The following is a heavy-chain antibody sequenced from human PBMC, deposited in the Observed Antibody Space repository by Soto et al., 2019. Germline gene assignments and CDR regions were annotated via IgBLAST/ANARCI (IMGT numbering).Heavy chain of an antibody. V-gene: IGHV4-39*01. Sequence: SETLSLTCTVSGGSISSSSYYWGWIRQPPGKGLEWIGSIYYSGSTYYNPSLKSRVTISVDTSKNQFSLKLSSVTAADTAVYYCARQLYSSSWPYYYYYYGMDVWGQGTTVTLSS. D-gene: IGHD6-13*01. CDR1: GGSISSSSYY. CDR3: ARQLYSSSWPYYYYYYGMDV. J-gene: IGHJ6*02. CDR2: IYYSGST.